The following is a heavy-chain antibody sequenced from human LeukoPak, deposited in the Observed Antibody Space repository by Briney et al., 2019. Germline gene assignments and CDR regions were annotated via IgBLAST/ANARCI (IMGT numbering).Heavy chain of an antibody. CDR2: INWNGGST. Sequence: GGSLRLSCAASGFTFDDYGMSWVRQVPGKGLEWVSGINWNGGSTYYADSVKGRFTISRDNAKNSLYLQMNSLRAEDTALYYCARMGYYYDSSGYWEYFQHWGQGTLVTVSS. V-gene: IGHV3-20*04. CDR3: ARMGYYYDSSGYWEYFQH. J-gene: IGHJ1*01. CDR1: GFTFDDYG. D-gene: IGHD3-22*01.